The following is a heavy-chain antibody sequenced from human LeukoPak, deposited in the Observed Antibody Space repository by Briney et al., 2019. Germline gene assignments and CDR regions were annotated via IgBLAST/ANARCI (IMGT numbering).Heavy chain of an antibody. CDR1: GFTVSTSA. CDR3: AKERRYYYGSGSSNDY. CDR2: ISGSGGAT. V-gene: IGHV3-23*01. J-gene: IGHJ4*02. D-gene: IGHD3-10*01. Sequence: GGSLRLSCAAAGFTVSTSAMSWVRQAPGKGLEWVSGISGSGGATYYADSVKGRFTISRDNSENTLYLQMNSLRAEDTAVYYCAKERRYYYGSGSSNDYWGQGTLVTVSS.